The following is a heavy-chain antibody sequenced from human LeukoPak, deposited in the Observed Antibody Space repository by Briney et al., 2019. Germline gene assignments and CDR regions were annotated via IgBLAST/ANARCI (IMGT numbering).Heavy chain of an antibody. J-gene: IGHJ4*02. Sequence: PSETLSLTCAVYGGSFSGYYWSWIRQPPGKGLEWIGEINHSGSTNYNPSLKSRVTISVDTSKNQFSLKLSSVTAADTAVYYCARGHLRYFDWLHPLGYFDYWGQGTLVTVSS. CDR3: ARGHLRYFDWLHPLGYFDY. V-gene: IGHV4-34*01. CDR2: INHSGST. D-gene: IGHD3-9*01. CDR1: GGSFSGYY.